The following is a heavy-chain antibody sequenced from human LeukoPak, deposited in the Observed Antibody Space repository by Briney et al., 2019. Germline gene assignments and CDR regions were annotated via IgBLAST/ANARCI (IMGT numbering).Heavy chain of an antibody. D-gene: IGHD6-19*01. J-gene: IGHJ4*02. CDR3: AKEYIAVAGGDY. CDR1: GFILNNYA. CDR2: ISGSGGST. V-gene: IGHV3-23*01. Sequence: PGGSLRLSCAAPGFILNNYAMSWVRQAPGKGLEWVSAISGSGGSTYYADSVKGRFTISRDNSKNTLYLQMNSLRAEDTAVYYCAKEYIAVAGGDYWGQGTLVTVSS.